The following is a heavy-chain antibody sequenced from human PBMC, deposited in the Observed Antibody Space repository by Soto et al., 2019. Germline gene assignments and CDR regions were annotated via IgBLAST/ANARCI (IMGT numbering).Heavy chain of an antibody. V-gene: IGHV4-59*01. CDR1: GGSINDFY. Sequence: QVQLQESGPGLVKAAETLSLTCTVSGGSINDFYLSWIRQPPGKGLEWIGYIYYSGSTDYNPSLKCRVTISVDTSKNQFSLKLRSVTAADTAVYYCARVGGVAARTFDYWGQGTLVTVSS. J-gene: IGHJ4*02. D-gene: IGHD6-6*01. CDR3: ARVGGVAARTFDY. CDR2: IYYSGST.